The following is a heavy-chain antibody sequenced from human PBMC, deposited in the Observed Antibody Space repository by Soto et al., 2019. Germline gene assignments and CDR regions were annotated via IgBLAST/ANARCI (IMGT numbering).Heavy chain of an antibody. D-gene: IGHD2-8*01. Sequence: GASVKVSCKASGYTFNRYYMHWVRQAPGQGLEWMGIINPSGGSPNYAQKFLGRLTMTRDTSTSTDYMELSGLTSEDTAMYFCARGVVVKVYEMGGPDYWGQGTLVTVSS. CDR1: GYTFNRYY. CDR2: INPSGGSP. CDR3: ARGVVVKVYEMGGPDY. V-gene: IGHV1-46*02. J-gene: IGHJ4*02.